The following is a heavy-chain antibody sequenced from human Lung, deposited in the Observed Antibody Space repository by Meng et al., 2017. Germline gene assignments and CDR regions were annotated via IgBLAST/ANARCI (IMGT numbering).Heavy chain of an antibody. CDR3: ARSQQWLAS. Sequence: QVHLQQSGPGLVKPSQTLSLTCAISGDSVSSNRAAWNWIRQSPSRGLEWLGRTYYRSKWYNGYAVSVRSRITITPDTSKNQFTLQLNSVTPEETAVYYWARSQQWLASWGQGTLVAVSS. CDR1: GDSVSSNRAA. J-gene: IGHJ5*02. CDR2: TYYRSKWYN. D-gene: IGHD6-19*01. V-gene: IGHV6-1*01.